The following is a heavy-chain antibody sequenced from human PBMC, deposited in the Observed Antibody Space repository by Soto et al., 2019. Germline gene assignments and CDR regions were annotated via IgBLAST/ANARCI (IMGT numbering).Heavy chain of an antibody. CDR1: GFTFSSYA. V-gene: IGHV3-23*01. Sequence: PGGSLRLSCAASGFTFSSYAMSWVRQAPGKGLEWVSAISGSGGSTYYADSVKGRFTISRDNSKNTLYLQMNSLRAEDTAVYYCAKDLYYSSSWYDAFDIWGQGTMVTVSS. CDR2: ISGSGGST. J-gene: IGHJ3*02. D-gene: IGHD6-13*01. CDR3: AKDLYYSSSWYDAFDI.